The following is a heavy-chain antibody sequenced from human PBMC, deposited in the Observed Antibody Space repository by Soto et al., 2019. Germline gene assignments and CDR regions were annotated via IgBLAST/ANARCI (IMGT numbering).Heavy chain of an antibody. J-gene: IGHJ4*02. V-gene: IGHV4-34*02. Sequence: QVHLQQWGAGLLKPSETLSLTCGVYGGSLRGSYWSWIRQPPGKALEWLGKVTHSGSTTFHPSLRSPVSVSVDTSDSQCSMNLTSVTAADTAVYYCARGHIPVYGPVTDYFDSWGQGTLVTVSS. CDR1: GGSLRGSY. D-gene: IGHD3-3*01. CDR3: ARGHIPVYGPVTDYFDS. CDR2: VTHSGST.